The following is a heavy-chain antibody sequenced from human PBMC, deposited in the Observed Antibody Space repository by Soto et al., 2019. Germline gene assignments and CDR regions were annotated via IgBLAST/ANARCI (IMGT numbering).Heavy chain of an antibody. CDR2: ISAYNGYT. CDR1: GYTFTSYG. CDR3: ARYGKYQLLSRFDF. D-gene: IGHD2-2*01. J-gene: IGHJ4*02. V-gene: IGHV1-18*01. Sequence: QVQLVQSGAEVKTPGASVKVSCKASGYTFTSYGISWVRQAPGQGLEWMGWISAYNGYTNYAQNLQGRVTMTTDTSTSTAYMEMRILRSDDTAVYYCARYGKYQLLSRFDFWGQGTVVTVSS.